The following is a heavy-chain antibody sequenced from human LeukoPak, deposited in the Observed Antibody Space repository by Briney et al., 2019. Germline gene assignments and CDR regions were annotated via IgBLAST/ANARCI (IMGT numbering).Heavy chain of an antibody. CDR1: GFTVSSNS. CDR2: IYSDNT. J-gene: IGHJ3*02. D-gene: IGHD4-11*01. Sequence: GGSLRLSCTVSGFTVSSNSMSWVRQAPGKGLEWVSFIYSDNTHYSDSVKGRFTISRDNSKNTLYLQMNSLRAEDTALYYCAKDIGATDYTPEAFDIWGRGTMVTVSS. CDR3: AKDIGATDYTPEAFDI. V-gene: IGHV3-53*05.